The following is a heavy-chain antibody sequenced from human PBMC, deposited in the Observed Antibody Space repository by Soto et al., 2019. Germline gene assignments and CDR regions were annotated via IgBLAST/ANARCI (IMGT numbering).Heavy chain of an antibody. Sequence: GGSLRLSCAASGFTFSTYTMNWVRQAPGEGLEWISSISSGSSYIYYAGSVKGRFTISRDNAKNSLFLQMNSLRADDTAVYYCARDILSGGAYPDSWGQGTKVTVSS. CDR2: ISSGSSYI. D-gene: IGHD3-10*01. CDR1: GFTFSTYT. J-gene: IGHJ5*01. CDR3: ARDILSGGAYPDS. V-gene: IGHV3-21*01.